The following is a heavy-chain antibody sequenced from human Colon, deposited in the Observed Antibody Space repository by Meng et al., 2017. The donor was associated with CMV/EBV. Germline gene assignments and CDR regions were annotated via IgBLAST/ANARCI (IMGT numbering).Heavy chain of an antibody. D-gene: IGHD6-13*01. CDR2: IYPQDGGT. CDR3: VRESWYFDF. CDR1: RYTFTANH. Sequence: QVPLVQSGTEVKKPGASVKVSCKTSRYTFTANHLHWVRQAPGQGLEWMGWIYPQDGGTYFAQKFQDRVTLTRDTSITTAYMELSGLTSDDTAIYYCVRESWYFDFWGEGTLVTVSS. J-gene: IGHJ4*02. V-gene: IGHV1-2*02.